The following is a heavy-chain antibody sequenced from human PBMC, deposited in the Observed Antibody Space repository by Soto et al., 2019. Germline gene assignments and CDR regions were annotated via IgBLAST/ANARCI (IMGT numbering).Heavy chain of an antibody. CDR1: GYTFTSYA. D-gene: IGHD6-13*01. Sequence: QVQLVQSGAEVKKPGASVKVSCKASGYTFTSYAMHWVRQAPGQRLEWMGWINAGNGNTKYSQKFQGRVTITRDTSASTAYMELSSLRSEDTAVYYCAREIAAAGTFYCYGMDVWGQGTTVTVSS. J-gene: IGHJ6*02. CDR3: AREIAAAGTFYCYGMDV. V-gene: IGHV1-3*01. CDR2: INAGNGNT.